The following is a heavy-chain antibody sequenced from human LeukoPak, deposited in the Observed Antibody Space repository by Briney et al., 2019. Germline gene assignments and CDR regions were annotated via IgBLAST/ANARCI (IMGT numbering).Heavy chain of an antibody. Sequence: ASVKVSRKASGYTFTSYAMNWVRQPPGQGREGVGWINTNTGNPTYAQGFTGRFLFSLDTSVSTAYLQISSLKAEDTAVYYCARESVVGATALFDYWGQGTLVTVSS. D-gene: IGHD1-26*01. V-gene: IGHV7-4-1*02. CDR3: ARESVVGATALFDY. CDR2: INTNTGNP. J-gene: IGHJ4*02. CDR1: GYTFTSYA.